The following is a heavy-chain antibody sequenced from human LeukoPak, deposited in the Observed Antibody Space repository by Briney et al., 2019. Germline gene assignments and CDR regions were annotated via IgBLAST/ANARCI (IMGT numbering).Heavy chain of an antibody. CDR1: GGTFSSYA. V-gene: IGHV1-69*13. D-gene: IGHD3-22*01. J-gene: IGHJ4*02. CDR3: ARLYYDSSGYYHYYFDY. Sequence: ASVKVSCKASGGTFSSYATSWVRQAPGQGLEWMGGIIPIFGTANYAQKFQGRVTITADESTSTAYMELSSLRSEDTAVYYCARLYYDSSGYYHYYFDYWGQGTLVTVSS. CDR2: IIPIFGTA.